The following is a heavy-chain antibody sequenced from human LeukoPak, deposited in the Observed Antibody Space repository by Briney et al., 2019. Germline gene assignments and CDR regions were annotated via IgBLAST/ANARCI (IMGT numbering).Heavy chain of an antibody. D-gene: IGHD1-26*01. J-gene: IGHJ5*01. Sequence: PGGSLRLSCSASGFTLRSHWMSWVRQAPGKGLEWVANIKEDGSEKYYVDSVKGRFTISRDNAKNSLYLQMNSLRAEDTALYYCAKDGGTWEALHWVHSWGQGILVTVSS. CDR3: AKDGGTWEALHWVHS. CDR1: GFTLRSHW. V-gene: IGHV3-7*03. CDR2: IKEDGSEK.